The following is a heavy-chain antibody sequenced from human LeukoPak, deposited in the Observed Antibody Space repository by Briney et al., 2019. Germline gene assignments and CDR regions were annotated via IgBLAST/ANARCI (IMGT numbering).Heavy chain of an antibody. J-gene: IGHJ3*02. Sequence: ASVKVSCKASGYTFTSYGISWVRQAPGQGLEWMGWMNPNSGNTGYAQKFQGRVTITRNTSISTAYMELSSLRSEDTAVYYCARDSYGDAFDIWGQGTMVTVSS. CDR3: ARDSYGDAFDI. CDR2: MNPNSGNT. CDR1: GYTFTSYG. V-gene: IGHV1-8*03. D-gene: IGHD5-18*01.